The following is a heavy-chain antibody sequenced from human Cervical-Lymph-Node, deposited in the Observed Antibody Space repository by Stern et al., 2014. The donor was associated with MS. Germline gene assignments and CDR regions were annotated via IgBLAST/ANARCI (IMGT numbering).Heavy chain of an antibody. J-gene: IGHJ4*02. V-gene: IGHV1-46*01. Sequence: QVQLMQSGAEVKKPGASVKVSCKASGYTFTSYYMHWVRQAPGQGLEWMGIINPSGGSTRYAQKFQGRVTMTRDTSTSTVYMELSSLRSEDTAVYYCARDHPPAAGTSTFVDYWGQGTLVTVSS. CDR3: ARDHPPAAGTSTFVDY. D-gene: IGHD6-13*01. CDR2: INPSGGST. CDR1: GYTFTSYY.